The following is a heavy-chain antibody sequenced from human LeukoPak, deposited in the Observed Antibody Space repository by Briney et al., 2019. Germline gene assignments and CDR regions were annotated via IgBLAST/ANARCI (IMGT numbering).Heavy chain of an antibody. Sequence: SGTLSLTCTVSGDSISSYYWSWIRQPPGKGLEWIGSILHSGSIYYSPSLKSRVTISVETSKNQFSLKLSSVTAADTAVYYCARLSPGVAVAGKPMFDYWGQGTLVTVSS. V-gene: IGHV4-38-2*02. CDR2: ILHSGSI. CDR3: ARLSPGVAVAGKPMFDY. CDR1: GDSISSYY. D-gene: IGHD6-19*01. J-gene: IGHJ4*02.